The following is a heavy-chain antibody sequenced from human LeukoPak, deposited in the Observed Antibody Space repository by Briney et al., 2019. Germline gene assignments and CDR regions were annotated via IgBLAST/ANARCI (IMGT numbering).Heavy chain of an antibody. CDR3: AKIAVAYFDY. Sequence: GGSLRLSCAASGFTVSSSNMGWVRQAPGKGLEWVSVIYSGGAAYYPDSVKGRYIISRDPSKNTLFLQMNDLRAEDTAVYYCAKIAVAYFDYWGQGTLVTVSS. V-gene: IGHV3-66*01. J-gene: IGHJ4*02. CDR2: IYSGGAA. CDR1: GFTVSSSN. D-gene: IGHD6-19*01.